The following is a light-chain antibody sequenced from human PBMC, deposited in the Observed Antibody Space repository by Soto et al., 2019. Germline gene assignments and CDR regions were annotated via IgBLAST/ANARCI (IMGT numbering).Light chain of an antibody. Sequence: IQMTQSPSSVSASVGDRVTITGLASQGVSSWLAWYQQKPGKAPKLLIYAAYSLQSVVTSRFSGSGSGTEFTLTISSLQSEDFAVYYCQQYNNWPGTFGQGTKVDIK. CDR1: QGVSSW. CDR3: QQYNNWPGT. J-gene: IGKJ1*01. CDR2: AAY. V-gene: IGKV1-12*01.